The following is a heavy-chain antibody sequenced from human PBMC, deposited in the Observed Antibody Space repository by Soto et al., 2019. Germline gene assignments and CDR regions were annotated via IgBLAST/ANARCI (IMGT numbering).Heavy chain of an antibody. D-gene: IGHD5-12*01. V-gene: IGHV2-26*01. CDR3: ARIRRDGYNYYFDY. J-gene: IGHJ4*02. Sequence: SGPTLVNPTQTLTLTCTVSGFSLSNARMGVSWIRQPPGKALEWLAHIFSNDEKSYSTSLKSRLTISKDTSKSQVVLTMTNMDPVDTATYYCARIRRDGYNYYFDYWGQGTLVTVS. CDR1: GFSLSNARMG. CDR2: IFSNDEK.